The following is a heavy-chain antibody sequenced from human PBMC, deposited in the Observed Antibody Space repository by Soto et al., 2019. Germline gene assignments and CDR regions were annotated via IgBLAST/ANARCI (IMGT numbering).Heavy chain of an antibody. V-gene: IGHV1-18*01. D-gene: IGHD6-13*01. J-gene: IGHJ4*02. CDR1: GYTFTSYG. CDR2: ISAYNGNT. CDR3: ATHPASYSSSWYYFDY. Sequence: ASVKVSCKASGYTFTSYGISWVRQAPGQGLEWMGWISAYNGNTNYAQKLQGRVTMTTDTSTSTAYMELRSLRSDDTAVYYCATHPASYSSSWYYFDYWGQGTLVTVSS.